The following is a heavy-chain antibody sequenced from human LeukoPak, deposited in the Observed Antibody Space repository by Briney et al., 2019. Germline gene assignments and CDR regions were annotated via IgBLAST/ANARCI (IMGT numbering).Heavy chain of an antibody. CDR3: ARSLYGSGSYYRPYYYYYYMDV. J-gene: IGHJ6*03. V-gene: IGHV4-59*01. Sequence: PSETLSLTCTVSGGSISSYYWSWIRQPPGKGLEWIGYIYYSGSTNYNPSLKSRVTISVDTSKNQFSLKLSSVTAADTAVYYCARSLYGSGSYYRPYYYYYYMDVWGKGTTVTVSS. CDR2: IYYSGST. D-gene: IGHD3-10*01. CDR1: GGSISSYY.